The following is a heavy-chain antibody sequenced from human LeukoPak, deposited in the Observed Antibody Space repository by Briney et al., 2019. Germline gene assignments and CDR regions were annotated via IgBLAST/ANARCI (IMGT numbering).Heavy chain of an antibody. CDR3: ARRINTAWGMDY. J-gene: IGHJ4*02. D-gene: IGHD3-16*01. Sequence: GGSLRLSCAASGFTVSSSYMNWVRQAPGKGLEWVSVTYSSGNTYYADSVKGRFTVSRDNSKNTLYLQMNSLSPDDTAVYYCARRINTAWGMDYWGQGTLVTVAS. V-gene: IGHV3-53*01. CDR2: TYSSGNT. CDR1: GFTVSSSY.